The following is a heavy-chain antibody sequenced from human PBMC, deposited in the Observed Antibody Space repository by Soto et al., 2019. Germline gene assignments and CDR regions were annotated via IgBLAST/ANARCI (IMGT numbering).Heavy chain of an antibody. J-gene: IGHJ6*02. CDR1: GGTFSSYA. CDR3: ARSSTYDFWSGYPGSRRVYGMDV. Sequence: GASVKVSCKASGGTFSSYAISWVRQAPGQGLEWMGGIIPIFGTANYAQKFQGRVTITADESTSTAYMELSSLRSEDTAVYYCARSSTYDFWSGYPGSRRVYGMDVWGQGTTVTVSS. D-gene: IGHD3-3*01. V-gene: IGHV1-69*13. CDR2: IIPIFGTA.